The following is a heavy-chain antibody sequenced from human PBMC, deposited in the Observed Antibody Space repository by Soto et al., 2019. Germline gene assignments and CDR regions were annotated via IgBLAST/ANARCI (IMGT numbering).Heavy chain of an antibody. CDR3: ASGVAARAPSDY. J-gene: IGHJ4*02. CDR1: GGSLSSSISY. D-gene: IGHD6-6*01. Sequence: ASETLSLTCTVSGGSLSSSISYWGWIRQPPGKGLEWIGRMSHSGSTNYNPSLKSRVTLSVDTSKNQFSLKLSSVTAADTAVYYCASGVAARAPSDYWGQGTLVTVSS. CDR2: MSHSGST. V-gene: IGHV4-39*07.